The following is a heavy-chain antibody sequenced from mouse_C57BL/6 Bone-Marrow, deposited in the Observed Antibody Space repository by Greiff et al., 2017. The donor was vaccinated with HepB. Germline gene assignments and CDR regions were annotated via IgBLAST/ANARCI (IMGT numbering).Heavy chain of an antibody. CDR2: ISSGGDYI. J-gene: IGHJ4*01. Sequence: VESGEGLVKPGGSLKLSCAASGFTFSSYAMSWVRQTPEKRLEWVAYISSGGDYIYYADTVKGRFTISRDNARNTLYLQMSSLKSEDTAMYYCTRDPLGSSYDYAMDYWGQGTSVTVSS. CDR3: TRDPLGSSYDYAMDY. CDR1: GFTFSSYA. D-gene: IGHD1-1*01. V-gene: IGHV5-9-1*02.